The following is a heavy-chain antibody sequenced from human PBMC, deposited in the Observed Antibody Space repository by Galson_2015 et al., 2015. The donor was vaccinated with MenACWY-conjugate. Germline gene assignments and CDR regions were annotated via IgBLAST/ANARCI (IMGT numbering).Heavy chain of an antibody. CDR1: GGSIRNYY. Sequence: SEPLSLTCPVSGGSIRNYYWSWIRQPPGKALEWIGYMYYSETPRYNPSLKSRVTISVDTSRDQFSLKLSSVTAADTAVYYCASGGTQPRRVLQWIDPWDQASLVTVSS. D-gene: IGHD1-26*01. CDR3: ASGGTQPRRVLQWIDP. J-gene: IGHJ5*02. CDR2: MYYSETP. V-gene: IGHV4-59*01.